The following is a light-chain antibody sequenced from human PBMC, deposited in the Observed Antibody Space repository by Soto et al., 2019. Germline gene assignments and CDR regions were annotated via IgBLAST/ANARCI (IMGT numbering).Light chain of an antibody. J-gene: IGKJ2*01. CDR3: QHYDNLPRYT. V-gene: IGKV1-33*01. CDR2: EAS. Sequence: DIQMTRSPSSLSTSVGERVTITCQASQDISNSLNWYQQKPGKAPNLLIYEASKLQTGVPSRFSGGGSGTHFTFTISNLQPEDIATYYCQHYDNLPRYTFGLGTKVDIK. CDR1: QDISNS.